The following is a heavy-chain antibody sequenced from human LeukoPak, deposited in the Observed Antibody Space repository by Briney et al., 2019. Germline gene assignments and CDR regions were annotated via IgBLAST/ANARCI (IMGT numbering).Heavy chain of an antibody. J-gene: IGHJ6*02. CDR3: ARGAELELRYGMDV. V-gene: IGHV1-69*04. D-gene: IGHD1-7*01. CDR1: GGTFSSYA. CDR2: VIPIIGIA. Sequence: SVKVSCKASGGTFSSYAISWVRQAPGQGLEWMGRVIPIIGIANYAQKFQGRVTITADKSTSTAYMELSSLRSEDTAVYYCARGAELELRYGMDVWGQGTTVTVSS.